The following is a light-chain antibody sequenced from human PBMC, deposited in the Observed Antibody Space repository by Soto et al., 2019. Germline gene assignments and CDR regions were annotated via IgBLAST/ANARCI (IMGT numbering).Light chain of an antibody. CDR2: AAS. V-gene: IGKV1-27*01. J-gene: IGKJ3*01. Sequence: DIQMTQSPTSLSASVGDRVTITCRASQGIRNFVAWYQQKPGQAPRLLIYAASTLQSGVPSRFSGSGSRTDFTLTINSLQPEDVATYSCQKYSSVPVFGPGTKGEIK. CDR1: QGIRNF. CDR3: QKYSSVPV.